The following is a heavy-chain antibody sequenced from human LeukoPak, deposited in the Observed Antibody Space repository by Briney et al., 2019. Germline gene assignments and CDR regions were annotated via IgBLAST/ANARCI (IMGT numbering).Heavy chain of an antibody. Sequence: GGSLRLSCAASGFTFSSYAMRWVRQAPGKGLEWVSAIGSGSGGTTIYADSVKGRFTISRDNSKNTLYLQMNSLRAEDTAVYYCARDRGDYGDSFDAFDIWGQGTMVTVSS. CDR2: IGSGSGGTT. V-gene: IGHV3-23*01. CDR3: ARDRGDYGDSFDAFDI. D-gene: IGHD4-17*01. CDR1: GFTFSSYA. J-gene: IGHJ3*02.